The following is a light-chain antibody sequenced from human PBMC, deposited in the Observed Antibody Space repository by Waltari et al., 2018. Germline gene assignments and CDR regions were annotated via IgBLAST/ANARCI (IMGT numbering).Light chain of an antibody. CDR3: LQDNVYPWT. CDR1: QCIGVD. CDR2: AAS. Sequence: IVMTQSPSSLSASVGDRVTITCRASQCIGVDVGWYQQKAGKAPKLLLYAASRLQSGVPSRFSGSGSGTDFTLTISSLQPEDFATYYCLQDNVYPWTFGQGTKVEIK. J-gene: IGKJ1*01. V-gene: IGKV1-6*01.